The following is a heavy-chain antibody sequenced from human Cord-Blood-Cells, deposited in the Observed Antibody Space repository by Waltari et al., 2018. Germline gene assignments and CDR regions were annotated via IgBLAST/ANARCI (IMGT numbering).Heavy chain of an antibody. CDR3: TTRRRDFDY. Sequence: EVQLVESGGGLVKTGGSLRLSCAASGFTFSNAWMSWVRQAPGKGLEWVGRIKSKTDGGKTDYAAPVKGRFTISRDDSKNTLYLQMNSLKTEDTAVYYCTTRRRDFDYWGQGTLVTVSS. CDR2: IKSKTDGGKT. J-gene: IGHJ4*02. V-gene: IGHV3-15*01. CDR1: GFTFSNAW.